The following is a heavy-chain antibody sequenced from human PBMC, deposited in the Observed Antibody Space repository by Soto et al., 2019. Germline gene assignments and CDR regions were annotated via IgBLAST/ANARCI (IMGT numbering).Heavy chain of an antibody. CDR1: GFTFSTYW. D-gene: IGHD4-17*01. CDR3: ARDYGGNPGIY. Sequence: VQLVECGGGLVQPGVSLRHSCAASGFTFSTYWMSWVRQAPGKGLEWVANIKQDGSEKYYVDSVKGRFTISRDNAKNSLYLQMNSLRPEDTAVYYCARDYGGNPGIYWGQGTLIIVSS. J-gene: IGHJ4*02. CDR2: IKQDGSEK. V-gene: IGHV3-7*01.